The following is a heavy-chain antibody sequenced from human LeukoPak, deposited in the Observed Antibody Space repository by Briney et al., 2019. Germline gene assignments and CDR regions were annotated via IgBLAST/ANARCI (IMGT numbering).Heavy chain of an antibody. D-gene: IGHD5-12*01. J-gene: IGHJ4*02. CDR1: GFTFSSYA. Sequence: PGGSLRLSCAASGFTFSSYAMTWVRQAPGKGLEWVSTVTGSGSSTYYADSVRGRFTISRDNSKNTLSLQMNSLRVEDTAVYYCAKRGERGSLYYFDSWGQGTLVTVSS. V-gene: IGHV3-23*01. CDR2: VTGSGSST. CDR3: AKRGERGSLYYFDS.